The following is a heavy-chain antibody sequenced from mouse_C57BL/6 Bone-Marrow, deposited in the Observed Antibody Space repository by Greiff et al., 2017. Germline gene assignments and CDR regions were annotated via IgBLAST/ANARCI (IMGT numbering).Heavy chain of an antibody. CDR3: ARHDSSVSDFYV. V-gene: IGHV5-12*01. J-gene: IGHJ1*03. CDR2: ISNGGGST. Sequence: EVKLVESGGGLVQPGGSLKLSCAASGFNFSDYYMYWVRQTPEKRLEWVAYISNGGGSTYYPDTLKGRFTISRDNAKNTLYLQMSRLMSEDTDMYYCARHDSSVSDFYVWGTGTTVTVSS. CDR1: GFNFSDYY. D-gene: IGHD3-2*02.